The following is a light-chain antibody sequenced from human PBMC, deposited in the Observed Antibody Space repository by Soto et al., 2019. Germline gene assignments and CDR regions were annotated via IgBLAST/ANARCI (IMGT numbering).Light chain of an antibody. CDR1: QSVSSSY. CDR3: QQDYNLPGT. CDR2: GAS. J-gene: IGKJ1*01. V-gene: IGKV3D-7*01. Sequence: EIVLTQSPGTLSLSPGERATLSCRASQSVSSSYLAWYQQKPGQAPRLLIYGASTRATSIPARFSGSGSGTDFTLTISSLQPEDFAVYYCQQDYNLPGTFGQGTKVEIK.